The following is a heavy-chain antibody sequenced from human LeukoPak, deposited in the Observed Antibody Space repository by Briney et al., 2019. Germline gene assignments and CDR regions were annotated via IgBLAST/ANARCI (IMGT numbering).Heavy chain of an antibody. CDR2: ILYDGSNK. J-gene: IGHJ4*02. CDR3: ARVYYDSSGYSPDTSDYFDY. D-gene: IGHD3-22*01. Sequence: GGSLGLSCAASGFTFNNYAMHRVPQAPGKGLGLVAVILYDGSNKYYADSVKGRFTISRDNSKNTLYLQMNSLRAEDTAVYYCARVYYDSSGYSPDTSDYFDYWGQGTLVTVSS. CDR1: GFTFNNYA. V-gene: IGHV3-30*01.